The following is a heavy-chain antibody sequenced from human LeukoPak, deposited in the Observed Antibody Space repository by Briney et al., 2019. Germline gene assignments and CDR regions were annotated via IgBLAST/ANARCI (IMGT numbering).Heavy chain of an antibody. CDR3: ATDVHDYGGNSGFDY. CDR1: GYFFMDYY. CDR2: INPSSGDA. J-gene: IGHJ4*01. Sequence: ASVKVPCKASGYFFMDYYMHWVRQAPGQGLEWMGWINPSSGDANYAQKFQGRVTMTSDTSISTAYLELNRLRADDTAIYFCATDVHDYGGNSGFDYWGQGSLVIVSS. V-gene: IGHV1-2*02. D-gene: IGHD4-23*01.